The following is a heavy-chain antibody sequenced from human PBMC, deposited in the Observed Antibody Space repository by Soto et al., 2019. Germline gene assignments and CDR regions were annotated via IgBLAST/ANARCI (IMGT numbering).Heavy chain of an antibody. J-gene: IGHJ4*02. D-gene: IGHD4-4*01. CDR2: IFHTGNT. CDR3: VRHGSTITTSANYFFDY. Sequence: PSETLSLTCTVSGASISSSPSLNRSPSHWAWIRQPPGKGLEWIGSIFHTGNTHYNPSLQSRVSISVDTSKNQFSLNLGPVTAADTAIYFCVRHGSTITTSANYFFDYWGPGTLVT. V-gene: IGHV4-39*01. CDR1: GASISSSPSLNRSPSH.